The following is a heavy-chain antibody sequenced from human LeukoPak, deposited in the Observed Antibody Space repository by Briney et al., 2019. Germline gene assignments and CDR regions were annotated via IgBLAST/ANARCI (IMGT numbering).Heavy chain of an antibody. CDR3: TRHDWFDP. D-gene: IGHD6-6*01. V-gene: IGHV3-53*01. J-gene: IGHJ5*02. CDR1: GFTVSSDY. Sequence: GGSLRLSCAASGFTVSSDYMSWVRQAPGKGLEWVSVIYSGGSTYYADSVKGRSTISRDNSKNMVYLQMNSLRAEDTAAYYCTRHDWFDPWGQGTLVTVSS. CDR2: IYSGGST.